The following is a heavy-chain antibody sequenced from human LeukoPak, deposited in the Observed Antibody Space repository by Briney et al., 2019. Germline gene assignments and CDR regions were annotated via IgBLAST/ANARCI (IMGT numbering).Heavy chain of an antibody. CDR3: ARSPIVVVPAASAPHFDY. V-gene: IGHV1-2*02. Sequence: ASVKVSCKASGYTFTGYYMHWVRQAPGQGLEWMGWINPNSGGTNYAQKFQGRVTMTRDTSISTAYMELSRLRSDDTAVYYCARSPIVVVPAASAPHFDYWGQGTLVTVSS. CDR1: GYTFTGYY. CDR2: INPNSGGT. D-gene: IGHD2-2*01. J-gene: IGHJ4*02.